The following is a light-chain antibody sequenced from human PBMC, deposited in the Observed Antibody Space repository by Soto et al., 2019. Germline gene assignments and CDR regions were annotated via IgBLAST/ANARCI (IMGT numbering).Light chain of an antibody. CDR2: WAS. V-gene: IGKV4-1*01. Sequence: DLLLAPFPCSLSVSLGARATIDCKSSQNILYSSNNKNYLAWYQQKPGQPPRLLFYWASTRESGVPDRFSGSGSGAHFTLTINGLQPEDVAVYYCQQYYGSPWTFGQGTKVDIK. J-gene: IGKJ1*01. CDR1: QNILYSSNNKNY. CDR3: QQYYGSPWT.